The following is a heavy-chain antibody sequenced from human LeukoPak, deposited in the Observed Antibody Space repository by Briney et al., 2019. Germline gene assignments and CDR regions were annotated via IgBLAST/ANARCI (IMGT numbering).Heavy chain of an antibody. CDR1: GFTFSNYA. V-gene: IGHV3-23*01. CDR3: ARGPSGYHNT. CDR2: ISGSGGST. Sequence: GGSLRLSCVDSGFTFSNYAMNWVHQAPGNGLEWVSLISGSGGSTYYADSVKGRFTISRDNSKNTLYLQMNSLRAEDTAVYYCARGPSGYHNTGGQGTLVTVSS. J-gene: IGHJ4*02. D-gene: IGHD5-12*01.